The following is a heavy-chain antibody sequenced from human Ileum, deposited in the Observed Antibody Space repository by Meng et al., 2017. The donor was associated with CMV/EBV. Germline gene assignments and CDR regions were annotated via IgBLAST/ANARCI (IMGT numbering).Heavy chain of an antibody. V-gene: IGHV4-34*01. CDR2: INHSGST. CDR3: ASGVAYYDFWSGYYRGVGFDY. J-gene: IGHJ4*02. CDR1: GGSFSGYY. D-gene: IGHD3-3*01. Sequence: SETLSLTCAVYGGSFSGYYWSWIRQPPGKGLEWIGEINHSGSTNYNPSLKSRVTISVDTSKNQFSLKLSSVTAADTAVYYCASGVAYYDFWSGYYRGVGFDYWGQGKLVNGAS.